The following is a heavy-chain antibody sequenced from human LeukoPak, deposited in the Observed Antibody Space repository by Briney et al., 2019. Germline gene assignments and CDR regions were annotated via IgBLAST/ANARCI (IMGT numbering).Heavy chain of an antibody. Sequence: KESGPTLVNPTQTLTLTCTFSGFSLSTSGVGVGWIRQPPGKALEWLALIYWNDDKRYSPSLKSRLTITKDTSKNQVVLTMTNMDPVGTATYYCAHRLGASSGGLRMLVFDIWGQGTMVTVSS. CDR2: IYWNDDK. CDR3: AHRLGASSGGLRMLVFDI. J-gene: IGHJ3*02. V-gene: IGHV2-5*01. D-gene: IGHD2-15*01. CDR1: GFSLSTSGVG.